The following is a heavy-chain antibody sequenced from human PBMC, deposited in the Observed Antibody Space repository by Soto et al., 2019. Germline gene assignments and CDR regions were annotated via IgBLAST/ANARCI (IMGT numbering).Heavy chain of an antibody. V-gene: IGHV4-31*03. J-gene: IGHJ5*02. CDR2: IYYSGST. CDR3: ARGWSGYPKPNGWFDP. CDR1: GGSISSGGYY. Sequence: SETLSLTCTVSGGSISSGGYYWSWIRQHPGKGPEWIGYIYYSGSTYYNPSLKSRVTISVDTSKNQFSLKLSSVTAADTAVYYCARGWSGYPKPNGWFDPWGQGTLVTVSS. D-gene: IGHD3-3*01.